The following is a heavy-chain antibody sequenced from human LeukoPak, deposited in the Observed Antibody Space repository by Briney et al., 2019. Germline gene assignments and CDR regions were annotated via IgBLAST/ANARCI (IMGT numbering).Heavy chain of an antibody. J-gene: IGHJ3*02. CDR2: FDPEDGET. V-gene: IGHV1-24*01. Sequence: ASVKVSCKVSGYTLTELSMHWVRQAPGKGLEWMGSFDPEDGETIYAQKFQGRVTMTEDTSTDTAYMELSSLRSEDTAVYYCATFIVVVPAAIFSAFDIWGQGTMATVSS. D-gene: IGHD2-2*02. CDR3: ATFIVVVPAAIFSAFDI. CDR1: GYTLTELS.